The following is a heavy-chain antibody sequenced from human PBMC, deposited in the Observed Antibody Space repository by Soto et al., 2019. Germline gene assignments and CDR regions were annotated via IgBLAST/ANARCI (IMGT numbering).Heavy chain of an antibody. D-gene: IGHD3-10*01. Sequence: SVKVSCKASGGTFSSYAISWVRQAPGQGLEWMGGTIPIFGTANYAQKFQGRVTITADESTSTAYMELSSLRSEDTAVYYCARDNEYVVRGVDAFDIWGQGTMVTVSS. J-gene: IGHJ3*02. CDR3: ARDNEYVVRGVDAFDI. CDR1: GGTFSSYA. V-gene: IGHV1-69*13. CDR2: TIPIFGTA.